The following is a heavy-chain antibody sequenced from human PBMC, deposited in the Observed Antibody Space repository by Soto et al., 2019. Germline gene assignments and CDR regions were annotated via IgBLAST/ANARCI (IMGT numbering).Heavy chain of an antibody. CDR3: ARASLYYYYYYMDV. D-gene: IGHD3-16*02. CDR2: IYSGGST. CDR1: GFTVSSNY. Sequence: GGSLRLSCAASGFTVSSNYMSWVRQAPGKGLEWVSVIYSGGSTYYADSVKGRFTISRDNSKNTLYLQMNSLRAEDTAVYYCARASLYYYYYYMDVWGQGTLVTVSS. J-gene: IGHJ6*03. V-gene: IGHV3-66*01.